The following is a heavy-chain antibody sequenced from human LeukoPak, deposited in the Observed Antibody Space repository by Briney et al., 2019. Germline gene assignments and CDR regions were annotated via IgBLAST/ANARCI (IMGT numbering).Heavy chain of an antibody. J-gene: IGHJ6*04. Sequence: SGTLSLTCAVSGGSISGSNWWSWVRQPPGKGLEWIGEIYHSGSTNYNPSLKSRVTISVDKSKNQFSLKLSSVTAADTAVYYCARVPYYGTGDYGMDVWGKGTTVTVSS. V-gene: IGHV4-4*02. CDR2: IYHSGST. CDR3: ARVPYYGTGDYGMDV. D-gene: IGHD3-10*01. CDR1: GGSISGSNW.